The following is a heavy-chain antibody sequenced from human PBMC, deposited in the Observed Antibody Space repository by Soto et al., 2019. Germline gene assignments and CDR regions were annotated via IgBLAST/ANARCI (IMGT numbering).Heavy chain of an antibody. CDR2: TYYRSKWYN. Sequence: PSQTLSLTCAISGDSVSSNSAAWNWIRQSPSRGLEWLGRTYYRSKWYNDYAVSVKSRITINPDTSKNQFSLQLNSVTPEDTAVNYCAREGSTYDSSGYGNWFEPWGQGTLVTVSS. J-gene: IGHJ5*02. CDR3: AREGSTYDSSGYGNWFEP. CDR1: GDSVSSNSAA. D-gene: IGHD3-22*01. V-gene: IGHV6-1*01.